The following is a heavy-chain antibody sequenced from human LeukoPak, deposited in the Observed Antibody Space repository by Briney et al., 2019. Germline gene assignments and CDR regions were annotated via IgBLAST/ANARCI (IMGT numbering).Heavy chain of an antibody. Sequence: PSETLSLTCAVSGYSISSGYYWGWIRQPTGKGLEWIGSIYHSGSTYYNPSLKSRVTISVDTSKNQFSLKLSSVTAADTAVYHCARHASQYCSSTSCYMKGDAFDIWGQGTMVTVSS. J-gene: IGHJ3*02. V-gene: IGHV4-38-2*01. CDR1: GYSISSGYY. CDR2: IYHSGST. CDR3: ARHASQYCSSTSCYMKGDAFDI. D-gene: IGHD2-2*02.